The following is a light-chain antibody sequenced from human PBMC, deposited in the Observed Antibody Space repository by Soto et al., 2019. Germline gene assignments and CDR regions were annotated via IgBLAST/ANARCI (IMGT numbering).Light chain of an antibody. CDR1: SSDIGAHNF. CDR3: NSYTTSNTFV. Sequence: QSVLTQPASVSGSPGQAITVSCSGTSSDIGAHNFVSWYQQHPGKAPKLIIYEVINRPSGVSDRFSGSKSGNTASPTISGLQSEDEADYYCNSYTTSNTFVFGSGTKVTVL. J-gene: IGLJ1*01. CDR2: EVI. V-gene: IGLV2-14*03.